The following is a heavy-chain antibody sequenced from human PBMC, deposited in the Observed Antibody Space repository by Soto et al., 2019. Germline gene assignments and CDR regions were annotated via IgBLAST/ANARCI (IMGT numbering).Heavy chain of an antibody. CDR2: FYWDDDK. J-gene: IGHJ4*02. Sequence: QITLKESGPTLVKPTQTLTLTCTFSGFSLSSTRMAVGWIRQPPGKALEWLALFYWDDDKRYSPFLKSRTTSTQDTSKNQVVLTMTNMEPVDTARYYCAHIVVAGLGYYFDYWGQGTLVTVSS. CDR1: GFSLSSTRMA. D-gene: IGHD6-19*01. V-gene: IGHV2-5*02. CDR3: AHIVVAGLGYYFDY.